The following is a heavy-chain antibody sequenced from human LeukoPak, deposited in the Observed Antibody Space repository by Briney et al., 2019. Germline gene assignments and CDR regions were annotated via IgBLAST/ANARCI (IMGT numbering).Heavy chain of an antibody. CDR1: GYSSSRVYY. Sequence: SETLSLTCTVSGYSSSRVYYWGWIRQPPGKGLEWIESIYHSGSTYYNPSLKSRVTISVDTSKNQFSLKLSSVTAADTAVYYCARGRMVRGVDDAFDIWGQGTMVTVSS. CDR2: IYHSGST. CDR3: ARGRMVRGVDDAFDI. J-gene: IGHJ3*02. D-gene: IGHD3-10*01. V-gene: IGHV4-38-2*02.